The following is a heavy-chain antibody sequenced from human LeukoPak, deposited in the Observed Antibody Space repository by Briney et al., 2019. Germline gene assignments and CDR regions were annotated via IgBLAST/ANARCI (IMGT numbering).Heavy chain of an antibody. V-gene: IGHV1-18*01. J-gene: IGHJ4*02. CDR3: ARDLQLWSTADY. D-gene: IGHD5-18*01. Sequence: ASVKVSCTASGYTFTSYGISWVRQAPGQGLECMGWISAYNGNTNYAQKLQGRVTMTTDTSTSTAYMELRSLRSDDTAVYYCARDLQLWSTADYWGQGTLVTVSS. CDR1: GYTFTSYG. CDR2: ISAYNGNT.